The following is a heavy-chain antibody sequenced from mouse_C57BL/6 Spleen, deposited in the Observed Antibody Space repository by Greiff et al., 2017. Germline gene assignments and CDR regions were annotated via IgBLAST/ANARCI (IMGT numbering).Heavy chain of an antibody. CDR1: GYTFTSYW. J-gene: IGHJ1*03. D-gene: IGHD2-3*01. CDR2: IDPSDSYT. CDR3: ARPYDGATGYFDV. V-gene: IGHV1-69*01. Sequence: QVQLQQPGAELVMPGASVKLSCKASGYTFTSYWMHWVKQRPGQGLEWIGEIDPSDSYTNYNQKFKGKSTLTVDKSSSTAYMQLSSLTSEDSAVYYCARPYDGATGYFDVWGTGTTVTVYS.